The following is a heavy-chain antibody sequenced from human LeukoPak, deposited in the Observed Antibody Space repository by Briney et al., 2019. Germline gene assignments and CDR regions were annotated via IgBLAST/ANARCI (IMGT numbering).Heavy chain of an antibody. J-gene: IGHJ3*02. Sequence: GSLRLSCAASGFTFSSYAMSWVRQPPGKGLEWIGEINHSGSTNYNPSLKSRVTISVDTSKNQFSLKLSSVTAADTAVYYCARGEVRVVPAARGAFDIWGQGTMVTVSS. CDR3: ARGEVRVVPAARGAFDI. D-gene: IGHD2-2*01. CDR2: INHSGST. V-gene: IGHV4-34*01. CDR1: GFTFSSYA.